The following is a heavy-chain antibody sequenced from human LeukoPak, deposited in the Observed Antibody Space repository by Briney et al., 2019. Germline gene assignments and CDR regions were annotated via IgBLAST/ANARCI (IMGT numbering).Heavy chain of an antibody. D-gene: IGHD6-6*01. Sequence: ASVKVSCKASGYTFTSYGISWVRQAPGQGLEWMGWISAYNGNTSYAQKLQGRVTMTTDTSTSTAYMELRSLRSDDTAVYYCARDRSYSSSPGFDYWGQGTLVTVSS. J-gene: IGHJ4*02. V-gene: IGHV1-18*01. CDR3: ARDRSYSSSPGFDY. CDR1: GYTFTSYG. CDR2: ISAYNGNT.